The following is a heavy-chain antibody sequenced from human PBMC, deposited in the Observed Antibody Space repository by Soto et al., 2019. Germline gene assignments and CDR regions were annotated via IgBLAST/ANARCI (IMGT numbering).Heavy chain of an antibody. D-gene: IGHD6-13*01. J-gene: IGHJ6*02. CDR1: GYTFTGYY. V-gene: IGHV1-2*04. CDR3: ARGLYSSTRIYGMDV. CDR2: INPNSGGT. Sequence: QVQLVQSGAEVKKPGASVKVSCKASGYTFTGYYMHWVRHAPGQGLEWMGWINPNSGGTNYAQKFQGWVTMTRDTSISTAYMELSRLRSDDTAVYYCARGLYSSTRIYGMDVWGQGTTVTVSS.